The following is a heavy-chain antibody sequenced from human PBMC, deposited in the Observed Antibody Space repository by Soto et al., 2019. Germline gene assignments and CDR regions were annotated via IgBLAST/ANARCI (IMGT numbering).Heavy chain of an antibody. J-gene: IGHJ3*02. CDR1: GYTFTDYY. Sequence: QVQLVQSGAEVKKPGASVKVSCKASGYTFTDYYIHWVRQAPGQGLECMAWINGNSGATGYAQKFQGRVTLTRATSTNTASMDLTRLTSAATPVYSCPRDHVGDMSSFHIWGHGTMVTVSS. CDR2: INGNSGAT. D-gene: IGHD3-16*01. CDR3: PRDHVGDMSSFHI. V-gene: IGHV1-2*02.